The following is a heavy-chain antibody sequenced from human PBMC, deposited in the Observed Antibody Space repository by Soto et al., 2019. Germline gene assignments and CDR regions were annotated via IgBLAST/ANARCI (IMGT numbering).Heavy chain of an antibody. D-gene: IGHD2-2*02. J-gene: IGHJ4*02. CDR3: ARDEIVVPAAIGNYFDY. Sequence: EVQLVESGGGLVQPGRSLRLSCAASGFTFSSYSMNWVRQAPGKGLEWVSYISSSSITIYYADSVKGRFTISRDNAKNSLYLQMNSLRAEDTAVYYCARDEIVVPAAIGNYFDYWGQGTLVTVSS. CDR2: ISSSSITI. V-gene: IGHV3-48*01. CDR1: GFTFSSYS.